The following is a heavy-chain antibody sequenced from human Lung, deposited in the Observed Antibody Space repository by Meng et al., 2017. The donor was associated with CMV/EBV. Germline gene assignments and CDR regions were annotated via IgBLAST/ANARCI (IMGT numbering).Heavy chain of an antibody. J-gene: IGHJ4*01. V-gene: IGHV1-2*06. Sequence: VQLVQSGAEVKRPGASVKISYQASGYSFSGFYLNWARQAPGHGLEWLGRVNPISDDTHLAQKFEGRITVIRGATINTAFMELTRLRPDDTAVYYCAKSSDNGWSSWGPGTLVTVSS. CDR3: AKSSDNGWSS. CDR2: VNPISDDT. D-gene: IGHD6-19*01. CDR1: GYSFSGFY.